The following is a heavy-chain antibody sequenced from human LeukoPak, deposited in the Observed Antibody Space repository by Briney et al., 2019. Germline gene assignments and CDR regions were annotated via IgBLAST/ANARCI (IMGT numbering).Heavy chain of an antibody. V-gene: IGHV4-38-2*01. D-gene: IGHD2-15*01. CDR1: GHSISSGYY. J-gene: IGHJ4*02. CDR3: ARVGDCSAGSCHSPYY. Sequence: SETLSLTCVVSGHSISSGYYWGWIRQPPGKGLEWIGSISQSGSTDYNPSLKGRVIISVDTSNNQFSLKLTSVTAADTAMYYCARVGDCSAGSCHSPYYWGQGTLVTVSS. CDR2: ISQSGST.